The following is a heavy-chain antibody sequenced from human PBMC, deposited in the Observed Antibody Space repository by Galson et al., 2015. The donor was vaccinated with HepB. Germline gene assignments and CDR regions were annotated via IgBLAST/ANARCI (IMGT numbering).Heavy chain of an antibody. D-gene: IGHD3-22*01. J-gene: IGHJ4*02. Sequence: LRLSCAASGFTFSSYSMNWVRQAPGKGLEWVSSISSSSSYIYYADSVKGRFTISRDNSKNTLYLQMNNLRAEDTAVYHCAKRYYDTSGYYLPGRYWGQGTLVTVSS. CDR2: ISSSSSYI. CDR1: GFTFSSYS. CDR3: AKRYYDTSGYYLPGRY. V-gene: IGHV3-21*04.